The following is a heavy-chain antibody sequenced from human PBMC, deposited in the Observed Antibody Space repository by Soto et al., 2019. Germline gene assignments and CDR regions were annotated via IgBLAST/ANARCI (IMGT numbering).Heavy chain of an antibody. CDR1: GFTFSSYG. Sequence: GGSLRLSCAASGFTFSSYGMHWVRQAPGKGLEWVAVISYDGSNKYYADSVKGRFTISRDNSKNTLYLQMNSLRAEDTAVYYCAKDRGGSKALAARPNYWGQGTLVTVSS. V-gene: IGHV3-30*18. J-gene: IGHJ4*02. CDR2: ISYDGSNK. D-gene: IGHD6-6*01. CDR3: AKDRGGSKALAARPNY.